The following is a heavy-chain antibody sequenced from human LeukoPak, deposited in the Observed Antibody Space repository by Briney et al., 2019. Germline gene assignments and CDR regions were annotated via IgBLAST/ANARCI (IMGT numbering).Heavy chain of an antibody. CDR2: ISAYNGNT. CDR1: GYTFTSYG. J-gene: IGHJ1*01. D-gene: IGHD4-17*01. Sequence: EASVKVSCKASGYTFTSYGISWVRQAPGQGLEWMGWISAYNGNTNYAQKLQGRVTMTTDTSTSTAYMELRSLRSDDTAVYYCARVVDYPHGYGDYGPTEYFQHWGQGTLVTVSS. CDR3: ARVVDYPHGYGDYGPTEYFQH. V-gene: IGHV1-18*01.